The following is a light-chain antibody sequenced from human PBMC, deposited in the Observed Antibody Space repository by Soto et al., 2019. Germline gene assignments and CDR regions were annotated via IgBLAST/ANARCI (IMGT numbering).Light chain of an antibody. CDR2: DAS. J-gene: IGKJ5*01. Sequence: EIVMTQSPATLSVSPGERVTLSCRARQSVGSNLAWYQQTPGQAPRVVIYDASIRATGIPARFSGSGSGTAFTLTISSLQSEDFALYYRQQYNNWPMITFGQGTRLEIK. CDR1: QSVGSN. V-gene: IGKV3-15*01. CDR3: QQYNNWPMIT.